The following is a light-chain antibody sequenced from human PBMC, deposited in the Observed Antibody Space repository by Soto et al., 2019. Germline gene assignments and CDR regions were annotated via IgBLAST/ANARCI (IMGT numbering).Light chain of an antibody. CDR3: QQYGSSVQ. Sequence: IVLTQSPDTLSLSPGERATLSCRASQSVTSKYVAWYQQKPGQAPRLLIHGASNRATGIPDRFSGSGSGTDFTLTISRLEPEDFALYYCQQYGSSVQFGGGTKVEIK. J-gene: IGKJ4*01. CDR1: QSVTSKY. V-gene: IGKV3-20*01. CDR2: GAS.